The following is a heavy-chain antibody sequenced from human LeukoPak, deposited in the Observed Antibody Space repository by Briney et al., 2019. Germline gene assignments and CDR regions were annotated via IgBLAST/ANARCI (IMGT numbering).Heavy chain of an antibody. D-gene: IGHD3-22*01. CDR1: VGSISSSSYY. CDR3: ARRITYYYDSSGYYQTYYFDY. Sequence: PSETLSLTCTVSVGSISSSSYYWGWIRQPPGKGLEWIGSIYYSGSPYYNPSLKSRVTISVDTSKNQFSLKLSSVTAADTAVYYCARRITYYYDSSGYYQTYYFDYWGQGTLVTVSS. J-gene: IGHJ4*02. CDR2: IYYSGSP. V-gene: IGHV4-39*07.